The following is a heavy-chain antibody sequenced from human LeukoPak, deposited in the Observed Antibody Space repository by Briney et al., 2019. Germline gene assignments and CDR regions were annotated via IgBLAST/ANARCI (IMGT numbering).Heavy chain of an antibody. D-gene: IGHD3-9*01. CDR3: ARVDTPHYYYYMDV. CDR2: IYYSGST. CDR1: GGSISSSSYY. V-gene: IGHV4-39*07. Sequence: SETLSLTCTASGGSISSSSYYWGWIRQPPGKGLEWIGSIYYSGSTYYNPSLKSRVTISVDTSKNQFSLKLSSVTAADTAVYYCARVDTPHYYYYMDVWGKGTTVTVSS. J-gene: IGHJ6*03.